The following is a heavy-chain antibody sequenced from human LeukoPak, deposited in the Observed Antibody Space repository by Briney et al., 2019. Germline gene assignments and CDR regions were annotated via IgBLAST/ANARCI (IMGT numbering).Heavy chain of an antibody. CDR1: GYTFTGYY. V-gene: IGHV1-2*04. CDR3: ARGYSSGWYLDY. Sequence: ASVKLSCKASGYTFTGYYMHWVRQAPGQGLVWMGWINPNSGGTNYAQKFQGWVTMTRDTSISTAYMELSRLRSDDTAVYYCARGYSSGWYLDYWGQGTLVTVSS. CDR2: INPNSGGT. J-gene: IGHJ4*02. D-gene: IGHD6-19*01.